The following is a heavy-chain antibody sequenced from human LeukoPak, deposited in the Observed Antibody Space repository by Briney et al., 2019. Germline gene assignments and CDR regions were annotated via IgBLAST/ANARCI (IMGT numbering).Heavy chain of an antibody. D-gene: IGHD3-3*01. CDR1: GGSISSSSYY. J-gene: IGHJ4*02. V-gene: IGHV4-39*01. Sequence: SETLSLTCTVSGGSISSSSYYWGWIRQPPGKGLEWIGRIYYSGSTYYNPSLKSRVTISVDTSKNQFSLKLSSVTAADTAVYYCARQRVLRFLEWLEYFDYWGQGTLVTVSS. CDR2: IYYSGST. CDR3: ARQRVLRFLEWLEYFDY.